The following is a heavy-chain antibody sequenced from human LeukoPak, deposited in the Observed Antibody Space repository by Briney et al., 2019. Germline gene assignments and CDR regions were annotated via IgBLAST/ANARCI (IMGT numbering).Heavy chain of an antibody. CDR3: AKDPITMIVSGHPGGDY. V-gene: IGHV3-23*01. Sequence: PGGSLRLSCAASGFTFSSYAMSWVRQAPGEGLEWVSAISGSGGSTYYADSVKGRFTISRDNSKNTLYLQMNSLGAEDTAVYYCAKDPITMIVSGHPGGDYWGQGTLVTVSS. CDR2: ISGSGGST. D-gene: IGHD3-22*01. CDR1: GFTFSSYA. J-gene: IGHJ4*02.